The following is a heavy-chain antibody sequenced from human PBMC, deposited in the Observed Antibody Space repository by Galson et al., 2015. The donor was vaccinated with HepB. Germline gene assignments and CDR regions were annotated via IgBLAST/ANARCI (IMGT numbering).Heavy chain of an antibody. Sequence: SLRLSCAASGFTFSGYWMTCVRQAPGEGLEWVANIKHDGSEKYYVDSVKGRFTISRDNAKNSLYLQMNSLRAEDTAVYYCGRGQQLADWGQGTLVTVSS. D-gene: IGHD6-13*01. CDR2: IKHDGSEK. CDR1: GFTFSGYW. J-gene: IGHJ4*02. V-gene: IGHV3-7*04. CDR3: GRGQQLAD.